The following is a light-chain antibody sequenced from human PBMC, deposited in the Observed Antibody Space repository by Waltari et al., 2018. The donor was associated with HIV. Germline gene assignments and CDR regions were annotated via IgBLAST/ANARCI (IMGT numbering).Light chain of an antibody. CDR3: AVWDDSLRGGV. J-gene: IGLJ3*02. CDR2: ANN. Sequence: QSVLTQPLSASGTPGQRVTISCSGSSSHIGDFSVSWYQHLPGAAPKLLIYANNRRPSGVPVRFSGSRSGTSASLAISGLRSEDEAVYSCAVWDDSLRGGVFGGGTKLTVL. V-gene: IGLV1-47*01. CDR1: SSHIGDFS.